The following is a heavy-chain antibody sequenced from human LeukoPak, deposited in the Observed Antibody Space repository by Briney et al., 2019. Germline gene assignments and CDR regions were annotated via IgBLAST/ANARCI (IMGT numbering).Heavy chain of an antibody. D-gene: IGHD3-22*01. Sequence: PGGSLRLSCAASGLTFDDYGMSWVRQAPGKGLEWVSGINWNGGSTGYADSVKGRFTISRDNAKNSLYLQMNSLRAEDTALYYCARGGYDSSGYGLFTPQVYHDYWGQGTLVTVSS. J-gene: IGHJ4*02. CDR3: ARGGYDSSGYGLFTPQVYHDY. CDR1: GLTFDDYG. V-gene: IGHV3-20*04. CDR2: INWNGGST.